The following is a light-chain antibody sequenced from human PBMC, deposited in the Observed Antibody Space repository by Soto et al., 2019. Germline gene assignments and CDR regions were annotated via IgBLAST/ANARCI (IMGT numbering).Light chain of an antibody. CDR2: GAS. J-gene: IGKJ3*01. CDR3: HQAHTFRYT. V-gene: IGKV1-12*01. CDR1: QHIDRW. Sequence: DIPLTQSPSSVSASVGDRVTITCRANQHIDRWLAWFQQKPGKAPELLIYGASILGSWVPSRFNGSRAGTDFTLTISGLQPKDFATYYCHQAHTFRYTFGPGTKVDMK.